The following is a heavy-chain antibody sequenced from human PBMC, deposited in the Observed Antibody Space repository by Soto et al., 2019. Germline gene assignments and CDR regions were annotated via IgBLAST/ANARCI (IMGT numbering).Heavy chain of an antibody. J-gene: IGHJ5*01. D-gene: IGHD6-19*01. V-gene: IGHV5-51*01. CDR2: IYPGDSDT. Sequence: GESLKISCKVSGYSFTTYWIGWVRQMPGKGLECMGIIYPGDSDTRYSPSFRGQVTISADKSISTAYLQWSSLKASDTAMYYCARPFDTSGWYDSWGQGTLVTVSS. CDR3: ARPFDTSGWYDS. CDR1: GYSFTTYW.